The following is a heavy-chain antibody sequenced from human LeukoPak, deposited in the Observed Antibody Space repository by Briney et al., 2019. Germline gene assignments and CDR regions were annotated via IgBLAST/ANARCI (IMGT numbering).Heavy chain of an antibody. J-gene: IGHJ4*02. V-gene: IGHV4-38-2*02. CDR1: GYSISSGYY. CDR3: ARDLGFSGSLPGY. D-gene: IGHD5-12*01. Sequence: PSETLSLTCTVSGYSISSGYYWGWIRQPPGKGLEWIGSIYHSGSTYYNPSLKSRVTISVDTSKNQFSLKLSSVTAADTAVYYCARDLGFSGSLPGYWGQGTLVTVSS. CDR2: IYHSGST.